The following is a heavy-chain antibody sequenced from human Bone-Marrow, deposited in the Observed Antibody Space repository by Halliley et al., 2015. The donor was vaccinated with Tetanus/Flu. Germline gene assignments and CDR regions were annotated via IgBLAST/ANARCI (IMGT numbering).Heavy chain of an antibody. CDR3: AKAPRPSITIPTS. CDR2: IGGSGGST. V-gene: IGHV3-23*01. D-gene: IGHD3-3*01. Sequence: GWVPAIGGSGGSTYYAGSVKGRFTISRDNSKNTLDLQMNSLRAEATAVYYCAKAPRPSITIPTSWGQGTLVTVSS. J-gene: IGHJ4*02.